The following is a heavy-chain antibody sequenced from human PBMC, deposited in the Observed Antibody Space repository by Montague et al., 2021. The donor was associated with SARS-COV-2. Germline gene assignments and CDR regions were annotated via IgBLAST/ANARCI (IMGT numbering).Heavy chain of an antibody. Sequence: SETLSLTCTVSGGSISSSSYYWGWIRQPPGKGLEWIGSIYYSGSTXYNPSLKSRVTISVDTSKNQFSLKLSSVTAADTAVYYCARHTRGGIVATPSDWFDPWGQGTLVTVSS. CDR2: IYYSGST. CDR1: GGSISSSSYY. D-gene: IGHD5-12*01. J-gene: IGHJ5*02. CDR3: ARHTRGGIVATPSDWFDP. V-gene: IGHV4-39*01.